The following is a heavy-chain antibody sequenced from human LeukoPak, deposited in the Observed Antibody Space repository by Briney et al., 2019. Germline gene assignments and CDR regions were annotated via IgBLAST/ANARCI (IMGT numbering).Heavy chain of an antibody. CDR3: ARRVCSSTSCYDFAGWFDP. V-gene: IGHV4-39*01. Sequence: SSETLSLTCSVSHGSISRSSYHWGWIRQPPGKGLEWIGNVYYGGSTYNNPSLKSRVTISVDTSKNQFSLKLSSVTAADTAVYYCARRVCSSTSCYDFAGWFDPWGQGTLVTVSS. J-gene: IGHJ5*02. D-gene: IGHD2-2*01. CDR2: VYYGGST. CDR1: HGSISRSSYH.